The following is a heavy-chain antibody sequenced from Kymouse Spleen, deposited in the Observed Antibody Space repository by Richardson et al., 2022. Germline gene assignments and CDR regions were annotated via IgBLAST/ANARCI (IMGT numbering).Heavy chain of an antibody. J-gene: IGHJ4*02. V-gene: IGHV4-34*01. CDR1: GGSFSGYY. Sequence: QVQLQQWGAGLLKPSETLSLTCAVYGGSFSGYYWSWIRQPPGKGLEWIGEINHSGSTNYNPSLKSRVTISVDTSKNQFSLKLSSVTAADTAVYYCASLYYYGLGYWGQGTLVTVSS. CDR2: INHSGST. D-gene: IGHD3-10*01. CDR3: ASLYYYGLGY.